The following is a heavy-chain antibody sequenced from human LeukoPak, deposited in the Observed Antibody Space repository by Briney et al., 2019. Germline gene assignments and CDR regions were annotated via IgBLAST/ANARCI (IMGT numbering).Heavy chain of an antibody. CDR3: AKDYGYSSSWYDY. Sequence: PGGSLRLSCEASGFTFDDYGMHWVRQAPGKGLEWVSTISWNSASVGYVDSVKGRFTISRDNAKKTLYLQMNSLRPEDTALYYCAKDYGYSSSWYDYWGQGTLVTV. J-gene: IGHJ4*02. D-gene: IGHD6-13*01. CDR1: GFTFDDYG. V-gene: IGHV3-9*01. CDR2: ISWNSASV.